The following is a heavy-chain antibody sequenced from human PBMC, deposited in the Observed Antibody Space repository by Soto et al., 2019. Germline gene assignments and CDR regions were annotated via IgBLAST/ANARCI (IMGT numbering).Heavy chain of an antibody. D-gene: IGHD6-13*01. CDR3: ARAVNSSSWYRYYYYYYYMDV. CDR2: IKQDGSEK. J-gene: IGHJ6*03. V-gene: IGHV3-7*01. Sequence: GESLKISCAASGFTFSSYWMSWVRQAPGKGLEWVANIKQDGSEKYYVDSVKGRFTISRDNAKNSLYLQMNSLRAEDTAVYYCARAVNSSSWYRYYYYYYYMDVWGKGTTVTVSS. CDR1: GFTFSSYW.